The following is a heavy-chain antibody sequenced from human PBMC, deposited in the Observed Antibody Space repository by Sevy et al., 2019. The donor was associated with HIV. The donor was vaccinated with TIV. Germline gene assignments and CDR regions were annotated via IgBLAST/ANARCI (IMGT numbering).Heavy chain of an antibody. D-gene: IGHD2-15*01. CDR1: GFTFSNYG. CDR2: ISYDGSNK. Sequence: GGSLRLSCAASGFTFSNYGMHWVRQAPGKGLEWVAVISYDGSNKYFADSVKGRFTISRDNSKNTLFLQMNSLRAEDTAVYYCAKDLHYCRGDTCYSKSGYYYYGMDVWGQGTTVTVSS. J-gene: IGHJ6*02. V-gene: IGHV3-30*18. CDR3: AKDLHYCRGDTCYSKSGYYYYGMDV.